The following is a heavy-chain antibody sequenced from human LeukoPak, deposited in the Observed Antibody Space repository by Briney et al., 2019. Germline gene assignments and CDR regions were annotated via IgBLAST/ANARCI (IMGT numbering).Heavy chain of an antibody. CDR3: ARPSGTYNRFDY. Sequence: GESLKISCKGSGYSFTSSWIGWVRQMPGKGLEWMWIIYPVDSDTKYSPSFQGQVTISADKSISTAFLQWSSLKASDTAMYYCARPSGTYNRFDYWGQGTLVTVSS. J-gene: IGHJ4*02. CDR2: IYPVDSDT. CDR1: GYSFTSSW. D-gene: IGHD1-26*01. V-gene: IGHV5-51*01.